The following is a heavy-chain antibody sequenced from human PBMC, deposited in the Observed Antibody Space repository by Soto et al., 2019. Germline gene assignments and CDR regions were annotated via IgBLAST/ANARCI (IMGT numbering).Heavy chain of an antibody. D-gene: IGHD3-3*01. V-gene: IGHV4-31*03. Sequence: SETLSLTCTVSGASINEDPFYWTWIRQLPGKGLEWIGYFFHTGSTFPNPSLRGRLAIFLDTSRNDFSLRLTSVTAADTAVYYCARARRGYSETGDDFYPLGFDSWSQGTLVTVSS. CDR1: GASINEDPFY. J-gene: IGHJ4*02. CDR3: ARARRGYSETGDDFYPLGFDS. CDR2: FFHTGST.